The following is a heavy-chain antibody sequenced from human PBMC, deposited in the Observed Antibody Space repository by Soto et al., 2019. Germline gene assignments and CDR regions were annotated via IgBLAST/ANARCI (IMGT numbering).Heavy chain of an antibody. CDR2: IYHSGST. V-gene: IGHV4-4*02. J-gene: IGHJ4*02. CDR3: ARGADSYGYWRYYFDY. Sequence: SETLSLTCAVSGGSISSSNWWSCVRQPPGKGLEWIGEIYHSGSTNYNPSLKSRVTISVDKSKNQFSLKLSSVTAADTAVYYCARGADSYGYWRYYFDYWGQGTLVTVSS. CDR1: GGSISSSNW. D-gene: IGHD5-18*01.